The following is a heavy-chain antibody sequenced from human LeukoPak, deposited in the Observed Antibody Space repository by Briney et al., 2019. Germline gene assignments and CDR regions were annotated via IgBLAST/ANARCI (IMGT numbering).Heavy chain of an antibody. D-gene: IGHD3-22*01. CDR3: ARNYDNSGYTAFGH. CDR1: GFSISTGNW. Sequence: SETLSLTCAVSGFSISTGNWWGWIRQPPGKGLGWIGYIYYSGSTYYNTSLKSRLTMSVDTPKNQFSLKLSSVTAADTAFYYCARNYDNSGYTAFGHWGRGTLVTVSS. V-gene: IGHV4-28*01. CDR2: IYYSGST. J-gene: IGHJ4*02.